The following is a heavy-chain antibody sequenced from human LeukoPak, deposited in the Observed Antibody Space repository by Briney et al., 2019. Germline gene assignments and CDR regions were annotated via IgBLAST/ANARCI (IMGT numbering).Heavy chain of an antibody. CDR1: GGSFSDYS. D-gene: IGHD3-9*01. Sequence: SETLSLTCAVYGGSFSDYSWTWIRQAPGEGLEWIGEINHNGGANHNPSLVSRVIMSVDTSKNQFSLKVSSVTAADTAVYYCARVAYRYSINDWSRTGLGAYATKYYYYMDVWGKGTTVTVSS. CDR3: ARVAYRYSINDWSRTGLGAYATKYYYYMDV. J-gene: IGHJ6*03. V-gene: IGHV4-34*01. CDR2: INHNGGA.